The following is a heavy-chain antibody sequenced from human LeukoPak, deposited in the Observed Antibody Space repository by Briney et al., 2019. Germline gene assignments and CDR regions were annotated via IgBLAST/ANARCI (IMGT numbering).Heavy chain of an antibody. V-gene: IGHV5-51*01. CDR2: IYPGDSDT. CDR1: GYSFSTYW. CDR3: ARRGRDGYNQYHLDY. Sequence: GESLKISCKGSGYSFSTYWIGWVRQMPAKGLEWMGIIYPGDSDTTYSPSFQGQVTMSADKSISTAYLQWSSLKASDTAIYYCARRGRDGYNQYHLDYWGQGTVVTVSS. D-gene: IGHD5-24*01. J-gene: IGHJ4*02.